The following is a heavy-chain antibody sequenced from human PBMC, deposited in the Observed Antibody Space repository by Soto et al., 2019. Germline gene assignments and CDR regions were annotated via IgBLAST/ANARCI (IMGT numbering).Heavy chain of an antibody. CDR2: INSSSSYT. J-gene: IGHJ2*01. D-gene: IGHD6-13*01. Sequence: QVQLVESGGGLVKPGGSLRLSWAASGFTFSDYYMSWIRRAPGKGLEWVSYINSSSSYTNYADSVKGRCTISRDNAKNSLYVQMNSLRAEDTAMYYCSRIIAAAGGRRYFDLWGRGTLVNVSS. CDR1: GFTFSDYY. V-gene: IGHV3-11*05. CDR3: SRIIAAAGGRRYFDL.